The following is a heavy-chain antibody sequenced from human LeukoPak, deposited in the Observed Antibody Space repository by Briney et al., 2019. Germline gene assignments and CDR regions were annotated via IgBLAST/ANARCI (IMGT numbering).Heavy chain of an antibody. CDR1: GFTFSSYS. D-gene: IGHD6-13*01. CDR2: ISSSSSTI. J-gene: IGHJ4*02. CDR3: ARARIAAPLLDY. Sequence: GGSLRLSCAASGFTFSSYSMNWVRQAPGKGLEWVSYISSSSSTIYYADSVKGRFTISRDNAKNSLYLQMNSLRVEDTAVCFCARARIAAPLLDYWGQGSLVTVSS. V-gene: IGHV3-48*01.